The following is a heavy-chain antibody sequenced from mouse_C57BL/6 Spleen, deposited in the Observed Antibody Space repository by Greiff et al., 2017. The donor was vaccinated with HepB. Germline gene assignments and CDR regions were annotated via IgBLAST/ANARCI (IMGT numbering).Heavy chain of an antibody. V-gene: IGHV1-59*01. CDR2: IDPSDSYT. CDR1: GYTFTSYW. Sequence: QVQLQQSGAELVRPGTSVKLSCKASGYTFTSYWMHWVKQRPGQGLEWIGVIDPSDSYTNSNQKFKGKATLTVDTSSSTAYMQLSSMTSEDSAVDYCARVGYYGNPRWYFDVWGTGTTVTVSS. CDR3: ARVGYYGNPRWYFDV. D-gene: IGHD2-1*01. J-gene: IGHJ1*03.